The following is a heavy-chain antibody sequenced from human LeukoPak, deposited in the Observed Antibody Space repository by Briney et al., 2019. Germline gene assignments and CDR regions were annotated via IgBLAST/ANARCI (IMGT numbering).Heavy chain of an antibody. CDR1: GGSISSYY. Sequence: SETLSLTCTVSGGSISSYYWSWIRQPPGKGLEWIGSIYFSGSTYYNPSLKSRVTISIDTSKNQFSLNLNSVTAADAAVYYCARQDYYYYIDVLGKGTTVTVSS. V-gene: IGHV4-59*04. CDR2: IYFSGST. J-gene: IGHJ6*03. CDR3: ARQDYYYYIDV.